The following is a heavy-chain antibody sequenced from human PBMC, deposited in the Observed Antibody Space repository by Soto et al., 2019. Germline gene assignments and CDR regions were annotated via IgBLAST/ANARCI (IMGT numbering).Heavy chain of an antibody. CDR1: GGSISSGGYY. J-gene: IGHJ5*02. V-gene: IGHV4-31*03. CDR3: ARYYYGSGSFITNWFDP. D-gene: IGHD3-10*01. Sequence: SETLSLTCTVSGGSISSGGYYWSWIRQHPGKGLEWIGYIYYSGSTYYNPSLKSRVTISVDTSKNQFSLKLSSVTAADTAVYYCARYYYGSGSFITNWFDPWGQGTLVTVSS. CDR2: IYYSGST.